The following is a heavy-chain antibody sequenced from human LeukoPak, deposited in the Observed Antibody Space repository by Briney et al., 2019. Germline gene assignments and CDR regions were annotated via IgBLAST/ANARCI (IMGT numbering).Heavy chain of an antibody. V-gene: IGHV3-74*01. Sequence: GGSLRLSCAASGSYWMHWVCQAPGQGLVWVSHINSDGSWTSYADSVKGRFTISEDNAKNTVYLQMNNLRAEDTAVYYCVSFYETYWGRGTLVTVSS. CDR2: INSDGSWT. CDR3: VSFYETY. D-gene: IGHD2/OR15-2a*01. CDR1: GSYW. J-gene: IGHJ4*02.